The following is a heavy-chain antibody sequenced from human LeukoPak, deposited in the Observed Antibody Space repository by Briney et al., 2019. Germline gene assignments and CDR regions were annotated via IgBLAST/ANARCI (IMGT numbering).Heavy chain of an antibody. V-gene: IGHV3-21*01. CDR3: ARGSGSYLFQH. CDR1: GFTLSSYN. Sequence: GGSLTLSCAASGFTLSSYNMNWVRQAPGKGLEWVSSISSSSSCIYYADSVKGRFTISRDNAKNSLYLQVNNLRAEDTAVYYCARGSGSYLFQHWGQGTLVAVSS. J-gene: IGHJ1*01. CDR2: ISSSSSCI. D-gene: IGHD1-26*01.